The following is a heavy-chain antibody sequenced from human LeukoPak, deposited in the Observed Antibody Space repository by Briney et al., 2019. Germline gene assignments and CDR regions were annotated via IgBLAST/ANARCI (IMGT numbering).Heavy chain of an antibody. CDR1: GLRLSSYS. CDR3: SGRRTGDLFQNDY. J-gene: IGHJ4*02. V-gene: IGHV3-48*02. Sequence: SGGSLRLSCVVSGLRLSSYSMSWVRQAPGKGLEWVSYISRSSSAIYYADSVKGRFTISRDNAKNSLFLQMNSLRDEDTAVYYCSGRRTGDLFQNDYWGQGTLVTVSS. CDR2: ISRSSSAI. D-gene: IGHD7-27*01.